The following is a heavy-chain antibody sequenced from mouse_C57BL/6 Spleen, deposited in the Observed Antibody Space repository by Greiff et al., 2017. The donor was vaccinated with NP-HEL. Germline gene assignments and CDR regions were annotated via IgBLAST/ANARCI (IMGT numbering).Heavy chain of an antibody. CDR1: GYTFTSYW. J-gene: IGHJ2*01. V-gene: IGHV1-7*01. CDR2: INPSSGYT. CDR3: ARGTVGNYFDY. D-gene: IGHD3-3*01. Sequence: QVQLQQSGAELAQPGASVKLSCKASGYTFTSYWMHWVQQRPGQGLEWIGYINPSSGYTKYNQKFQDKATLTADKSSSTAYMLLSSLTYEDAAVYLCARGTVGNYFDYWGQGTTLTVSS.